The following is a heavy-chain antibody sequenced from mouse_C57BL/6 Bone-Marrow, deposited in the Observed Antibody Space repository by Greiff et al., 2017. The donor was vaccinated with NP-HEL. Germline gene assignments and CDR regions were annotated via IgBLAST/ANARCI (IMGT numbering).Heavy chain of an antibody. J-gene: IGHJ2*01. CDR1: GYTFTSYG. Sequence: QVQLQQSGAELARPGASVKLSCKASGYTFTSYGISWVKQRTGQGLEWIGEIYPRSGNTYYNEKFKGQATLTADKSSSTAYMELRSLTSEDSAVYFCASRRQLRLLDYWGQGTTLTVSS. CDR3: ASRRQLRLLDY. D-gene: IGHD3-2*02. CDR2: IYPRSGNT. V-gene: IGHV1-81*01.